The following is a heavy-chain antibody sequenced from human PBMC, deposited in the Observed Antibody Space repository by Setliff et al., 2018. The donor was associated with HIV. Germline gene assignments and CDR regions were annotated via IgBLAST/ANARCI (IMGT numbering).Heavy chain of an antibody. CDR3: ARDRAYCSSGSYYRPLVYYFYYMDV. D-gene: IGHD2-15*01. Sequence: ASVKVSCKASGFTFSDYYMHWVRQAPGQGLEWMGWVRPYNADKNYAQKFQGRVTMTSDTSISTAYLELSGLTSDDTAIYYCARDRAYCSSGSYYRPLVYYFYYMDVWGTGTTVTVSS. V-gene: IGHV1-2*02. CDR2: VRPYNADK. J-gene: IGHJ6*03. CDR1: GFTFSDYY.